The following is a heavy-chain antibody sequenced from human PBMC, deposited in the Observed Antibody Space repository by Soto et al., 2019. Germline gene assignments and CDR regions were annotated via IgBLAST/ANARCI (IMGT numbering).Heavy chain of an antibody. D-gene: IGHD3-3*02. CDR3: ARARDPFLEWLPFDY. CDR2: LIPIFGTA. J-gene: IGHJ4*02. Sequence: QVQLVQSGAEVKKPGSSVKVSCKASGGTFSSYAISWVRQAPGQGLEWMGGLIPIFGTAHYAQKFQGRVTVTADESTSTAYMELGSLRSEDPAVYYCARARDPFLEWLPFDYWGQGTLVTVSS. CDR1: GGTFSSYA. V-gene: IGHV1-69*12.